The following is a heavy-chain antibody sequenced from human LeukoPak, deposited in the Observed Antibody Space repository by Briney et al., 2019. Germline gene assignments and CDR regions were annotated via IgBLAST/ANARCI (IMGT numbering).Heavy chain of an antibody. CDR1: GFTFSSYW. D-gene: IGHD3-22*01. CDR3: ARDVVNTMIVHSPLTDY. V-gene: IGHV3-7*01. Sequence: GGSLRLSCAASGFTFSSYWMSWVRQAPGKGLEWVANIKQDGSEKYYVDSVKGRFTISRDNAKNSLYLQMNSLRAEDTAVYYCARDVVNTMIVHSPLTDYWGQGTLVTVSS. CDR2: IKQDGSEK. J-gene: IGHJ4*02.